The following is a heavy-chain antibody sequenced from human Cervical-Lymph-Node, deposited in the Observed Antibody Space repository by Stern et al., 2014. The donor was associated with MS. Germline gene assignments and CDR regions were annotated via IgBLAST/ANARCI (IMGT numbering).Heavy chain of an antibody. CDR3: AREWIYEVSWFDS. D-gene: IGHD5/OR15-5a*01. J-gene: IGHJ5*01. V-gene: IGHV4-61*02. CDR2: IYSTGRV. Sequence: VQLVESGPGLVKPSQTLSLTCTVSGGSISSGSHYWSWIRQPAGKGLEWVGRIYSTGRVDYNPSFKGRVTMSVDTSKDQFYLELRSVTAADTAMYYCAREWIYEVSWFDSWGQGSLVIVSS. CDR1: GGSISSGSHY.